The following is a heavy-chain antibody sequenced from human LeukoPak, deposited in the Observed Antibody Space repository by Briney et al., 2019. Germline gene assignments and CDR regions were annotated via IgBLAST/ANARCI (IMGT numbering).Heavy chain of an antibody. Sequence: GGSLRLSCAASGFTFSSYAMHWVRRAPGKGLEWVAVISYDGSNKYYADSVKGRFTISRDNSKNTLYLQMNSLRAEDTAVYYCARGVTTGEVDPWGQGTLVTVSS. V-gene: IGHV3-30-3*01. D-gene: IGHD4-17*01. CDR3: ARGVTTGEVDP. CDR1: GFTFSSYA. J-gene: IGHJ5*02. CDR2: ISYDGSNK.